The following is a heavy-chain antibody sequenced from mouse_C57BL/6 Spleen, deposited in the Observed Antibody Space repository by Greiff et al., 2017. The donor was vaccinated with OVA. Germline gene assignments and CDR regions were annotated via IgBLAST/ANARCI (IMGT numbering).Heavy chain of an antibody. CDR2: ISYDGSN. CDR3: ASGGNYGYFDV. Sequence: EVKLVESGPGLVKPSQSLSLTCSVTGYSITSGYYWNWIRQFPGNKLEWMGYISYDGSNNYNPSLKNRISITRDTSKNQFFLKLNSVTTEDTATYYCASGGNYGYFDVWGTGTTVTVSS. V-gene: IGHV3-6*01. D-gene: IGHD2-1*01. CDR1: GYSITSGYY. J-gene: IGHJ1*03.